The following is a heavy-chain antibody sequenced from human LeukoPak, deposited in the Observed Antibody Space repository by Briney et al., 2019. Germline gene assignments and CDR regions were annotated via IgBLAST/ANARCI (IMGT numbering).Heavy chain of an antibody. J-gene: IGHJ4*02. CDR2: IYYSGST. CDR1: GGSISSYY. Sequence: SETLSLTCTVSGGSISSYYWSWIRQPPGKGLEWIGYIYYSGSTNYNPSLKSRVTISLDTSKNQFSLKLRSVMAADTAVYYCARAYCVGDCTVLHIYFDNWGQGTLVTVSS. D-gene: IGHD2-21*02. CDR3: ARAYCVGDCTVLHIYFDN. V-gene: IGHV4-59*08.